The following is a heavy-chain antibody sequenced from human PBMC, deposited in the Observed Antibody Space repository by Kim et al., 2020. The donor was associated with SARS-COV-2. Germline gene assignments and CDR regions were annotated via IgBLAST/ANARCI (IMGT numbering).Heavy chain of an antibody. D-gene: IGHD6-13*01. Sequence: SETLSLTCAVYGGSFSGYYWSWIRQPPGKGLEWIGEINHSGSTNYNPSLKSRVTISVDTSKNQFSLKLSSVTAADTAVYYCARVRLFWRTIKNIRRSSCCDYWGQGTLVTVSS. CDR2: INHSGST. V-gene: IGHV4-34*01. J-gene: IGHJ4*02. CDR3: ARVRLFWRTIKNIRRSSCCDY. CDR1: GGSFSGYY.